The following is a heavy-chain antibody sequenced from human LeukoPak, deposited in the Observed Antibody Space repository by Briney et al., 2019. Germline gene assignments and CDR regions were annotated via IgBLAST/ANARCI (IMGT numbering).Heavy chain of an antibody. J-gene: IGHJ4*02. CDR2: IYSAGNT. CDR3: ARGGTPGYSSGRIDY. Sequence: PGGSLRLSCVASGFTVSSNYMSWVRQAPGKGLEWVSVIYSAGNTYYADSMKGRFTISRHNSENTLYLHMNSLRVEDTAVYFCARGGTPGYSSGRIDYWGQGTLVTVSS. V-gene: IGHV3-53*04. D-gene: IGHD6-19*01. CDR1: GFTVSSNY.